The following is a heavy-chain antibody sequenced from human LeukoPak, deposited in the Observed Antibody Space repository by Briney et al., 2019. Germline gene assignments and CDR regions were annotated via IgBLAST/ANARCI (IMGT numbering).Heavy chain of an antibody. Sequence: KTSETLSLTCTVSGGSISSYYWSWIRQPPGKGLEWIGYIYYSGSTNYNPSLKSRVTISVDTSKNQFSLKLSSVTAADTAVYYCAREHSGGDILTGYYGTFDYWGQGTLVTVSS. V-gene: IGHV4-59*01. CDR2: IYYSGST. J-gene: IGHJ4*02. CDR1: GGSISSYY. CDR3: AREHSGGDILTGYYGTFDY. D-gene: IGHD3-9*01.